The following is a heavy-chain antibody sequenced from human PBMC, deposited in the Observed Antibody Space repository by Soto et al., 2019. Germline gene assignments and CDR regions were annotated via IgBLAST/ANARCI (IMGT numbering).Heavy chain of an antibody. D-gene: IGHD1-26*01. V-gene: IGHV3-30*18. Sequence: QVQLVESGGGVVQPGRSLRLSCAASGFTFSTYGMHWVRQAPGKGLEWVAVVSNEGSVTYYADSVKGRFTISRDNFKNTVSLQMNSLSAEDTAVYFCTKEGGLLGTSSSYRFYFWGQGIRVTVS. CDR3: TKEGGLLGTSSSYRFYF. CDR1: GFTFSTYG. CDR2: VSNEGSVT. J-gene: IGHJ4*02.